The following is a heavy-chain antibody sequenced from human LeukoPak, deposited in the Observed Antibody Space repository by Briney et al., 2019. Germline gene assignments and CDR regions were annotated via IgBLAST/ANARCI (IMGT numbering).Heavy chain of an antibody. CDR3: ARASTQQWLVPFFDY. J-gene: IGHJ4*02. CDR2: IYYSGST. Sequence: PSETLSLTCTVSGGSISSYYWSWIRQPPGKGLEWIGYIYYSGSTNYNPSLKSRATISVDTSKNQFSLKLSSVTAADTAVYYCARASTQQWLVPFFDYWGQGTLVTVSS. CDR1: GGSISSYY. D-gene: IGHD6-19*01. V-gene: IGHV4-59*01.